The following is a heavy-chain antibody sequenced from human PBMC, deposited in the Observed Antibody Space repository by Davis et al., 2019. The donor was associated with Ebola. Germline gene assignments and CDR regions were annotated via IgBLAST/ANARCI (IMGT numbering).Heavy chain of an antibody. J-gene: IGHJ4*02. D-gene: IGHD2-8*01. V-gene: IGHV3-48*01. CDR1: GFTFSSYS. Sequence: GESLKISCAASGFTFSSYSMNWVRQAPGKGLEWVSYISSSSSTIYYADSVKGRFTISRDNSKNTLYLQMNSLRAEDTAVYYCARQTLMDYWGQGTLVTVSS. CDR2: ISSSSSTI. CDR3: ARQTLMDY.